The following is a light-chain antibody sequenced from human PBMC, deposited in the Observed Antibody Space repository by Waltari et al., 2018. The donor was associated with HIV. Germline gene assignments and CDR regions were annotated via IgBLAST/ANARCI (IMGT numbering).Light chain of an antibody. V-gene: IGLV1-40*01. CDR2: ANN. CDR1: SSNIGAGFE. Sequence: QSVLTQPPSVSGAPGQRVTIYCTGSSSNIGAGFEVHWYQQLPGTAPKLPIYANNNLPSCVPDRFSGPKSVTSAALAITGLQAEDEADYYCQSYDSSLRGYAFGTGTKVSVL. CDR3: QSYDSSLRGYA. J-gene: IGLJ1*01.